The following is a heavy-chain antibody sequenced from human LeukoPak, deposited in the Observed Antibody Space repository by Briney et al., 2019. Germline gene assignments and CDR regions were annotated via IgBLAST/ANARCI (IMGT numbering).Heavy chain of an antibody. CDR2: INPNSGGT. V-gene: IGHV1-2*02. D-gene: IGHD6-19*01. CDR3: ARSCRSGWYGFGY. Sequence: ASVKVSCKASGGTFSSYAISWVRQAPGQGLEWMGWINPNSGGTNYAQKFQGRVTMTRDTSISTAYMELSRLRSDDTAVYYCARSCRSGWYGFGYWGQGTLVTVSS. J-gene: IGHJ4*02. CDR1: GGTFSSYA.